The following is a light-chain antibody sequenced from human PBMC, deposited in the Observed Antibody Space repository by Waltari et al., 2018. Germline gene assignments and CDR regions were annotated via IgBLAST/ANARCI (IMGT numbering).Light chain of an antibody. Sequence: YALIQPPSVSVAPGQTARITCWGNNIGSKNAHWYQQKPGLAPVLVVYDDTERPSGIPARFSGSNSGNTAALTIFRVEVGDEADYYCQVWDRSSDQWVFGGGTKLTVV. CDR1: NIGSKN. J-gene: IGLJ3*02. V-gene: IGLV3-21*02. CDR3: QVWDRSSDQWV. CDR2: DDT.